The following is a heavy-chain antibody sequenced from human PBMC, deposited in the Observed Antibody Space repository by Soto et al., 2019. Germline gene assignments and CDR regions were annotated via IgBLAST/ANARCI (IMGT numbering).Heavy chain of an antibody. V-gene: IGHV4-38-2*01. J-gene: IGHJ4*02. Sequence: SETLSLTCAVSGYSISSGYYWGWIRQPPGKGLEWIGSIYHSGSTYYNPSLKSRVTISVDTSKNQFSLKLSSVTAADTAVYYCARQRTTVVTQAYFDHWGQGALVTVSS. CDR2: IYHSGST. D-gene: IGHD2-21*02. CDR1: GYSISSGYY. CDR3: ARQRTTVVTQAYFDH.